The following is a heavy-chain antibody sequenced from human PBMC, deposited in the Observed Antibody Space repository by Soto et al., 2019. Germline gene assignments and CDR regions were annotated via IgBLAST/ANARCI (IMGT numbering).Heavy chain of an antibody. CDR3: ARVKVGIVVVVAAPYGFDP. J-gene: IGHJ5*02. V-gene: IGHV1-18*04. CDR1: GYTFTTYG. Sequence: GASVKVSCKASGYTFTTYGITWVRQAPGRGLEWMGWISAYNVNTNYAQKLQGRVTMTTDTSTSTAYMELRSLRSDDTAVYYCARVKVGIVVVVAAPYGFDPWGQGTLVTVSS. CDR2: ISAYNVNT. D-gene: IGHD2-15*01.